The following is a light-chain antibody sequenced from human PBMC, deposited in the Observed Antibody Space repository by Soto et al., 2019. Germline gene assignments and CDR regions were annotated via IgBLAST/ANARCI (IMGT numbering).Light chain of an antibody. CDR2: DAS. J-gene: IGKJ4*01. CDR3: QQHTNWPLT. CDR1: QSVRSF. Sequence: TVLTQSPATLSLSPGEGATLSCRASQSVRSFLAWYQQKPGQAPRLLIYDASNRATGIPARFSGSGSGTDFTLTISSLEPEDFAVYYCQQHTNWPLTFGGGTKVEIK. V-gene: IGKV3-11*01.